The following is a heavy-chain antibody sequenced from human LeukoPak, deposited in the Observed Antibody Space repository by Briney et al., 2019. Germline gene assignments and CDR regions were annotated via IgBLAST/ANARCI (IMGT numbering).Heavy chain of an antibody. CDR3: ARWDYGGNPGNY. J-gene: IGHJ4*02. Sequence: ASVKVSCKASGGTFSSYAISWVRQAPGQGLEWMGGIIPIFGTANYAQKFQGRVTNTADESTSTAYMELSSLRSEDTAVYYCARWDYGGNPGNYWGQGTLVTVSS. V-gene: IGHV1-69*13. D-gene: IGHD4-23*01. CDR2: IIPIFGTA. CDR1: GGTFSSYA.